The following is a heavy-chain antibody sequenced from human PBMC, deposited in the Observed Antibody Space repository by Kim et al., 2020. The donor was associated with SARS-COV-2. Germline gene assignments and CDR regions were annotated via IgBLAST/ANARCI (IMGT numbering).Heavy chain of an antibody. Sequence: SETLSLTCAVYGGSFSGYYWSWIRQPPGKGLEWIGEINHSGSTNYNPSLKSRVTISVDTSKNQFSLKLSSVTAADTAVYYCARLTQSYLPVWGQGSLAT. J-gene: IGHJ1*01. V-gene: IGHV4-34*01. CDR2: INHSGST. D-gene: IGHD4-4*01. CDR1: GGSFSGYY. CDR3: ARLTQSYLPV.